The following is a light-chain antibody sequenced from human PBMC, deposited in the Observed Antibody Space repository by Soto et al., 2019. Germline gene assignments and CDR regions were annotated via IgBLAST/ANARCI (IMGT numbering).Light chain of an antibody. CDR2: KAS. CDR3: QQYDSYSPYT. V-gene: IGKV1-5*03. J-gene: IGKJ2*01. CDR1: QTISSS. Sequence: DIQMTQFPPTLSASIGDRVTITCRASQTISSSLAWYQHKPGKAPKLLIYKASTLETGVPSRFSGSGSGTEFTLTISSLQPDDFATYYCQQYDSYSPYTFGQGTRLEIK.